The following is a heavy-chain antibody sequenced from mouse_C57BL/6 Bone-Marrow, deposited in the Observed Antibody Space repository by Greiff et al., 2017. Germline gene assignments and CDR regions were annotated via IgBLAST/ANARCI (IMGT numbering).Heavy chain of an antibody. CDR1: EYEFPSHD. CDR3: GRKTGDY. J-gene: IGHJ2*01. CDR2: INSDGGST. V-gene: IGHV5-2*03. Sequence: EVMLVESGGGLVQPGESLKLSCESNEYEFPSHDMSWVRKTPEKRLELVAAINSDGGSTYYPDTLERRFIISRDNTRTTLYLQMSRLRAEGTALYYCGRKTGDYWGQGTTLTVAS.